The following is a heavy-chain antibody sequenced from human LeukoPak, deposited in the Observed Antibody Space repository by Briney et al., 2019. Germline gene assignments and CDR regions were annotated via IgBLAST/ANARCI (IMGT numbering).Heavy chain of an antibody. CDR1: GFTFDDYA. CDR2: ISWNSGSI. CDR3: ASGGLYHWYFDL. V-gene: IGHV3-9*01. Sequence: GGSLRLSCAASGFTFDDYAMHWVRQAPGKGLEWVSGISWNSGSIGYADSVKGRSTISRDNAKNSLYLQMNSLRAEGTAVYYCASGGLYHWYFDLWGRGTLVTVSS. J-gene: IGHJ2*01. D-gene: IGHD3-3*01.